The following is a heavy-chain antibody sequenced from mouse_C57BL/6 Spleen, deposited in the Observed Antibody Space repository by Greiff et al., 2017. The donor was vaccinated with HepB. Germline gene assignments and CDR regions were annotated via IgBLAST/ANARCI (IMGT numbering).Heavy chain of an antibody. J-gene: IGHJ3*01. CDR3: ARGGYDPDWFAY. Sequence: EVQLQQSGPELVKPGASVKMSCKASGYTITDYNMHWVKQSHGKSLEWIGYINPNNGGTSYNQKFKGKATLTVNKSSSTAYMELRSLTSEESAVYYCARGGYDPDWFAYWGQGTLVTVSA. V-gene: IGHV1-22*01. D-gene: IGHD2-2*01. CDR1: GYTITDYN. CDR2: INPNNGGT.